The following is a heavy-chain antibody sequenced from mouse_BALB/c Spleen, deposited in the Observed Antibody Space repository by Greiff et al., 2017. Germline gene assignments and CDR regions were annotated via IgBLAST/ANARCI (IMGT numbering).Heavy chain of an antibody. CDR1: GYTFTSYT. CDR2: INPSSGYT. D-gene: IGHD1-3*01. V-gene: IGHV1-4*02. Sequence: VQLQESAAELARPGASVKMSCKASGYTFTSYTMHWVKQRPGQGLEWIGYINPSSGYTEYNQKFKDKTTLTADKSSSTAYMQLSSLTSEDSAVYYCARKVIYYAMDYWGQGTSVTVSS. J-gene: IGHJ4*01. CDR3: ARKVIYYAMDY.